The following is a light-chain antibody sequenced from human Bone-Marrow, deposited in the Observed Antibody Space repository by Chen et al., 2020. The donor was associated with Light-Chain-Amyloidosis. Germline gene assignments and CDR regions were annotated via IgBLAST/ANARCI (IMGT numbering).Light chain of an antibody. CDR1: DLPTKY. J-gene: IGLJ2*01. CDR3: QSADSSGTYEVI. V-gene: IGLV3-25*03. Sequence: SYELTQPPSVSVSPGQTARITCSGDDLPTKYAYWYQQKPGQAPVLVIHRDTERPSGISERFSGSSSGTTATLTISGAQVEDEADYHCQSADSSGTYEVIFGGGTKLTVL. CDR2: RDT.